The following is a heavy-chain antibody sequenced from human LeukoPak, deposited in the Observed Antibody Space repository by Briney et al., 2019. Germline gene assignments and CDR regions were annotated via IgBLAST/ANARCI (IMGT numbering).Heavy chain of an antibody. CDR3: AKWSRYGSGSLDY. D-gene: IGHD3-10*01. Sequence: GGSLRLSCAASGFTFSSYSMNWVRQAPGKGLEWVSSISSSSSYIYYADSVKGRFTISRDNAKNSLYLQMNSLRAEDTAVYYCAKWSRYGSGSLDYWGQGTLVTVSS. CDR2: ISSSSSYI. CDR1: GFTFSSYS. J-gene: IGHJ4*02. V-gene: IGHV3-21*04.